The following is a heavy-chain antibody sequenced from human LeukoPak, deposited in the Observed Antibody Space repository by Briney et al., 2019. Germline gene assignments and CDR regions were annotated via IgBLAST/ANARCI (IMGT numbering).Heavy chain of an antibody. D-gene: IGHD3-16*01. J-gene: IGHJ4*02. CDR3: ATGAYYYYDY. CDR1: GLTFSGYG. Sequence: GGSLRLSCAAFGLTFSGYGMHWVRQAPGKGLEWVAVVYDDGNNKYYADSVKGRFTISRDNSKNTLYVQMDSLRVEDTAVYYCATGAYYYYDYWGQGTLVTVSS. CDR2: VYDDGNNK. V-gene: IGHV3-33*01.